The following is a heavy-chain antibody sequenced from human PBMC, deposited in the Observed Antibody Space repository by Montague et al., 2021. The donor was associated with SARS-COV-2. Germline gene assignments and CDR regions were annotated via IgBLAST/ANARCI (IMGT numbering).Heavy chain of an antibody. V-gene: IGHV4-4*02. CDR2: IHRSEST. CDR3: GRVAGGDYYYSSCLDV. D-gene: IGHD3-10*01. J-gene: IGHJ6*02. Sequence: SETLSLTCGVSGGSVSGINWWSWVRQPPGKGLEWIGEIHRSESTTYNPSLKSRDTMSVDKTKNRFSLKMRLMTAADTAVYYCGRVAGGDYYYSSCLDVWGQGTTITVSS. CDR1: GGSVSGINW.